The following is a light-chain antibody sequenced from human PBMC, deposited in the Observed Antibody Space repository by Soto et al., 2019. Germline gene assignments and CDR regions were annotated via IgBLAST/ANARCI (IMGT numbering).Light chain of an antibody. CDR1: SSNIASNT. J-gene: IGLJ2*01. V-gene: IGLV1-44*01. CDR3: AAWDDILNGVL. Sequence: QSVLTQPPSASGTPGQRVIISCSGSSSNIASNTVNWYQQIPGTAPKLLIYRYNQRPSGVPDRFSGSKSDTSASLAISGLQSEDEAEYYCAAWDDILNGVLFGGGTKVTVL. CDR2: RYN.